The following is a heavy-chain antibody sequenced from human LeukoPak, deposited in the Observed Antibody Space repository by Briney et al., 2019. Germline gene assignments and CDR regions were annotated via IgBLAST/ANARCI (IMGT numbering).Heavy chain of an antibody. J-gene: IGHJ4*02. V-gene: IGHV3-30*02. CDR1: GFTFSSYG. CDR3: AKEGHYGGNRKTYYFDY. D-gene: IGHD4-23*01. CDR2: IRYDGSNK. Sequence: PGGSLRLSCAASGFTFSSYGMHWIRQAPGKGLEWVAFIRYDGSNKYYADSVKGRFTISRDNSKNTLYLQMNSLRAEDTAVYYCAKEGHYGGNRKTYYFDYWGQGTLVTVSS.